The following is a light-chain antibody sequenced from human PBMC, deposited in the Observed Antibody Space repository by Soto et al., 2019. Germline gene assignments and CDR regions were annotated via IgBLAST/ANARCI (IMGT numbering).Light chain of an antibody. CDR2: GAS. J-gene: IGKJ3*01. V-gene: IGKV3-20*01. CDR3: QQYGNSHFT. CDR1: QSVASSY. Sequence: EIVLTQSPGTLPLSPGERATLSCRASQSVASSYLAWYQQKPGQAPRLVIHGASSRATGIPDRFSGSGSGTDFILTISRLEPEDFAVYYCQQYGNSHFTFGPGTKVDIK.